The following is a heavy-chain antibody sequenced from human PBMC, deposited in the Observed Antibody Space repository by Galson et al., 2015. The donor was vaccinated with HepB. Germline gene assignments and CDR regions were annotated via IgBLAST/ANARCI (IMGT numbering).Heavy chain of an antibody. CDR3: ARGLSPERNWNDWGFDY. Sequence: LRLSCAASGFTFSTYSMHWVRQAPGKGLEWVSYISSSGSPIYYADSVKGRFTISRDHAKNSLYLQMNSLRDEDTAVYYCARGLSPERNWNDWGFDYWGQGTLVTVSS. J-gene: IGHJ4*02. CDR1: GFTFSTYS. D-gene: IGHD1-1*01. CDR2: ISSSGSPI. V-gene: IGHV3-48*02.